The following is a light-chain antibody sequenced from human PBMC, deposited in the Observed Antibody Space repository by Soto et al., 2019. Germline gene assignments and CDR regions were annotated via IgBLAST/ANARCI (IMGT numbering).Light chain of an antibody. CDR2: GAS. J-gene: IGKJ1*01. Sequence: EIVLTQSPGTLSLSPGERATLSCSASQSVTKNNLNWYQQKPGQAPRLLIYGASIRATGIPDRFSGGGSGAEYTLTISSLQSEDFAVYYCQQYDKWPRTFGQGTKVDIK. CDR3: QQYDKWPRT. CDR1: QSVTKNN. V-gene: IGKV3D-15*01.